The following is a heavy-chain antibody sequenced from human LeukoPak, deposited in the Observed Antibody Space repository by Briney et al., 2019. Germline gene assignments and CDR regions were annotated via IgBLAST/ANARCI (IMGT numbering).Heavy chain of an antibody. J-gene: IGHJ2*01. CDR3: AGEQWELRDFDL. Sequence: GASVKVSCKASGYTFTGYYMHWVRQAPGQGLEWMGWNNPNNGDTNYAQKFQGRVTMTRDTPISTAYMELSRLRSDDTAVYYCAGEQWELRDFDLWGRGTLVTVSA. D-gene: IGHD1-26*01. CDR2: NNPNNGDT. V-gene: IGHV1-2*02. CDR1: GYTFTGYY.